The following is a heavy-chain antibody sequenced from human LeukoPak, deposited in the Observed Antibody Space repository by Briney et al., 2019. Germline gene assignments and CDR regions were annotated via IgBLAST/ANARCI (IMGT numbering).Heavy chain of an antibody. Sequence: SGGSLRLSCTASGLTFSGYGMHLVRQAPGMGLEWVAIISYDGSNTFYGDSVKGRFTISRDNSKKTLYLQMNSLRTEDTAVYYCARDQTAVTGVWGTIDYWGQGTLVTVSS. CDR1: GLTFSGYG. D-gene: IGHD2-8*02. CDR3: ARDQTAVTGVWGTIDY. J-gene: IGHJ4*02. CDR2: ISYDGSNT. V-gene: IGHV3-30*03.